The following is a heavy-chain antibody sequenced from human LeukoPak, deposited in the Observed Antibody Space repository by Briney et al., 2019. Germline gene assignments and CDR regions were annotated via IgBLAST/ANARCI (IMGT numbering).Heavy chain of an antibody. CDR1: GFTFSSYA. J-gene: IGHJ4*02. Sequence: GRSLRLSCAASGFTFSSYAMHWVRQAPGKGLEWVAVISYDGSNKYYADSVKGRFTISRDNSKNTLYLQMNSLRAKDTAVFYCARDQYDAWSRRGNFDSWGQGTLVIVSS. D-gene: IGHD3-3*01. CDR2: ISYDGSNK. V-gene: IGHV3-30-3*01. CDR3: ARDQYDAWSRRGNFDS.